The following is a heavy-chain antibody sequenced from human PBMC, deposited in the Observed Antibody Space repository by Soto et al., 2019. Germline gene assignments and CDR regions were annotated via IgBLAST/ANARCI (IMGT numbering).Heavy chain of an antibody. V-gene: IGHV4-31*03. Sequence: SETLSLTCSVSGGSMNNGGYYWSWIRQLPGKGLEWIGYIYSNGATYYNPSLKSRLTISVDTSKNQFSLNLTSVTAAATAVYYCARRGGSSSRYYYYALNVWGQGTTVTVSS. D-gene: IGHD6-6*01. CDR3: ARRGGSSSRYYYYALNV. J-gene: IGHJ6*02. CDR2: IYSNGAT. CDR1: GGSMNNGGYY.